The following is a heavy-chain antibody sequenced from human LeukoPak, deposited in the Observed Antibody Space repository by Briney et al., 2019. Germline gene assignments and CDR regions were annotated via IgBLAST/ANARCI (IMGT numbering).Heavy chain of an antibody. J-gene: IGHJ4*02. V-gene: IGHV3-23*01. CDR3: AKYYYGSGSYFDY. CDR1: GYSFTSYA. CDR2: ISGSGGST. D-gene: IGHD3-10*01. Sequence: GESLKISCKGSGYSFTSYAMSWVRQAPGKGLEWVSAISGSGGSTYYADSVKGRFTISRDNSKNTLYLQMNSLRAEDTAVYYCAKYYYGSGSYFDYWGQGTLVTVSS.